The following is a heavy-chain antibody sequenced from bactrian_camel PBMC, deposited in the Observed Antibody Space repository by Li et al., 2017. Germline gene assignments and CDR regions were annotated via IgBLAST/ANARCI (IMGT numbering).Heavy chain of an antibody. D-gene: IGHD2*01. J-gene: IGHJ4*01. CDR1: GITFSNVW. Sequence: QVQLVESGGGLVQPGGSLRLSCAASGITFSNVWMSWVRQAPGLGLEWVSSIPFDISTTQYADSVKGRFTISRDNAKNTLYLDLNSLKAEDTAMYYCAKGGIGPIFAIGRWGQGTQVTVS. CDR3: AKGGIGPIFAIGR. CDR2: IPFDISTT. V-gene: IGHV3-2*01.